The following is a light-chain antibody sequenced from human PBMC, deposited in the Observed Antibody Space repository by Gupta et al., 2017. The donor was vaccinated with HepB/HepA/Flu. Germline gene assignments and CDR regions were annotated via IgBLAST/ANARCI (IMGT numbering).Light chain of an antibody. CDR2: EVS. CDR3: SSDTSSSTHVV. V-gene: IGLV2-14*01. J-gene: IGLJ2*01. Sequence: QSALTQPASVSGSPGQSITISRTGTSSDVGGYKYVPWYQQHPGKAPKLMIYEVSNRPSGVSNRFSGSKTGNTASLTISGLQAEDEADYYCSSDTSSSTHVVFGGGPKLAVL. CDR1: SSDVGGYKY.